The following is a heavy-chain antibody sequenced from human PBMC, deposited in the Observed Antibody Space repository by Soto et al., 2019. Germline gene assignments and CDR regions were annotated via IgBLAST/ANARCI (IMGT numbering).Heavy chain of an antibody. CDR2: IKSKTDGGTT. V-gene: IGHV3-15*07. D-gene: IGHD2-2*02. J-gene: IGHJ6*02. CDR1: GFTFSNAW. Sequence: PGGSLRLSCAASGFTFSNAWMNWVRQAPGKGLEWVGRIKSKTDGGTTDYAAPVKGRFTISRDDSKNTLYLQMNSLKTEDTAVYYCTTVAWFSSTSCYSPFNYYYYGMDVWGQGTTVTVSS. CDR3: TTVAWFSSTSCYSPFNYYYYGMDV.